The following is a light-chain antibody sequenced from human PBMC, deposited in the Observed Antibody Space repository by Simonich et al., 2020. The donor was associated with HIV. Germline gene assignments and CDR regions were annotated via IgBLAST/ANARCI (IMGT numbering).Light chain of an antibody. Sequence: QSALTQPASVSGSPGQSITISCTGTSSDVGGYKYVSWYQQHPGKAPKPKIYDVSTRPSGFSNRFSGSKSGYTASLTISGLRAEDEADYYCSSYSSTTTVIFGGGTKLTVL. V-gene: IGLV2-14*03. CDR3: SSYSSTTTVI. CDR1: SSDVGGYKY. J-gene: IGLJ2*01. CDR2: DVS.